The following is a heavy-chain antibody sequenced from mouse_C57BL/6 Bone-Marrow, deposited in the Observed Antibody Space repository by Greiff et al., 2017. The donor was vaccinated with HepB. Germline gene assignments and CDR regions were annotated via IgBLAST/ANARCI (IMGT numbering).Heavy chain of an antibody. CDR3: TTYYYGSSTGYAMDY. J-gene: IGHJ4*01. CDR2: IDPENGDT. Sequence: EVQLQQSGAELVRPGASVKLSCTASGFNIKDDYMHWVKQRPEQGLEWIGWIDPENGDTESASKFQGKATITADTSSNTAYLQLSSLTSEDTAVYYCTTYYYGSSTGYAMDYWGQGTSVTVSS. CDR1: GFNIKDDY. D-gene: IGHD1-1*01. V-gene: IGHV14-4*01.